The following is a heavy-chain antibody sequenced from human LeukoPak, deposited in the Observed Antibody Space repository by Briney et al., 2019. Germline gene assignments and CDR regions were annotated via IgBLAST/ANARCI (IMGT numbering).Heavy chain of an antibody. CDR3: ARDLGYCSSTSCTNWFDP. V-gene: IGHV3-74*01. CDR1: GFTFSSYW. D-gene: IGHD2-2*01. Sequence: PGGSLRLSCAASGFTFSSYWMHWVRQAPGKGLVWVSRINSDGSSTSYADSVKGRFTISRDNAKNTLYLQMNSLRAEDTAVYYCARDLGYCSSTSCTNWFDPWGRGTLVTVSS. CDR2: INSDGSST. J-gene: IGHJ5*02.